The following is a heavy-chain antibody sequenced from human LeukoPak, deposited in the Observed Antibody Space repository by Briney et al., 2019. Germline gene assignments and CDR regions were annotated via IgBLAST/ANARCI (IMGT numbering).Heavy chain of an antibody. V-gene: IGHV4-61*02. CDR1: GGSISSGSYY. D-gene: IGHD3-10*01. Sequence: PSQTLSLTCTVSGGSISSGSYYWSWIRQPAGKGLEWIGRIYTSGSTNYNPSLKSRVTISVDTSKNQFSLKLSSVTAADTAVYYCARALWLGFDYWGQGTLVTVSS. CDR2: IYTSGST. CDR3: ARALWLGFDY. J-gene: IGHJ4*02.